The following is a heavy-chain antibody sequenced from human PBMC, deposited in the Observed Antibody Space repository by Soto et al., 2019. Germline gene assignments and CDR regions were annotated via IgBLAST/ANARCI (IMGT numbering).Heavy chain of an antibody. D-gene: IGHD5-12*01. J-gene: IGHJ4*02. CDR2: IYYSGST. CDR3: ARGRGIVATINRSFLFDY. V-gene: IGHV4-31*03. Sequence: QVQLQESGPGLVKPSQTLSLTCTVSGGSISSGGYYWSWIRQHPGKGLEWIGYIYYSGSTYYNPSLEIRATISVDTSTNQSTLKLSSVTAADTAVYCCARGRGIVATINRSFLFDYWGQGTLVTVSS. CDR1: GGSISSGGYY.